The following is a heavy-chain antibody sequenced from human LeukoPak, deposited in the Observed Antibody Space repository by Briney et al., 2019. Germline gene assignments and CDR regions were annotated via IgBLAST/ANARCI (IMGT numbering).Heavy chain of an antibody. V-gene: IGHV3-23*01. CDR1: GFTFSSYA. Sequence: GGSLRLSCAASGFTFSSYAMSWVRQAPGKGLEWVSAISGSGGSTYYADSVKGRFTISRDNSKNTLYLQMNSLRAEDTAVYYCAKDRGSVGIAAAGTFYWGQGTLVTVSS. CDR2: ISGSGGST. J-gene: IGHJ4*02. D-gene: IGHD6-13*01. CDR3: AKDRGSVGIAAAGTFY.